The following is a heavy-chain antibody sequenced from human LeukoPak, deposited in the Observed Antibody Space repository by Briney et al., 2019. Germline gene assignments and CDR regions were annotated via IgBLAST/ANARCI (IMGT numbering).Heavy chain of an antibody. V-gene: IGHV1-18*01. D-gene: IGHD6-19*01. CDR2: ISAYNGNT. Sequence: ASVKVSCKASGYTFTSYGISWVRQAPGQGLEWMGWISAYNGNTNYAQKLQGRVTMTTDTSTSTAYMELRSLRSDDTAVYYCAREGHAGSGWYNAFDIWGQGTMVTVSS. CDR3: AREGHAGSGWYNAFDI. J-gene: IGHJ3*02. CDR1: GYTFTSYG.